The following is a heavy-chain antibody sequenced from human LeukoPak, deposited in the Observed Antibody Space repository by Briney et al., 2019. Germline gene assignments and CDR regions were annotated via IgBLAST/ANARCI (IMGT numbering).Heavy chain of an antibody. CDR1: GYTFTSYD. CDR3: ARGRKPYYDFWSGPHSP. J-gene: IGHJ5*02. Sequence: RASVKVSCMASGYTFTSYDINWVRQATGQGLEWMGWMNPNSGNTGYAQKFQGRVTITRNTSISTAYMELSSLRSEDTAVYYCARGRKPYYDFWSGPHSPWGQGTLVTVSS. V-gene: IGHV1-8*03. CDR2: MNPNSGNT. D-gene: IGHD3-3*01.